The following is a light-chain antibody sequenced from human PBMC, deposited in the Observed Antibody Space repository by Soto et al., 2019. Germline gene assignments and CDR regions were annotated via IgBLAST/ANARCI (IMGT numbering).Light chain of an antibody. CDR3: QQRSNWTQLYT. CDR2: DAS. J-gene: IGKJ2*01. V-gene: IGKV3-11*01. CDR1: ENVRTL. Sequence: EVGLTQYPATLSLSPGERATLACRASENVRTLVDWYQQKPGQATRLLIYDASNRATGIPARLSGSGSGTDFTLTISSLETEAFAVYYCQQRSNWTQLYTFGQGTKVDIK.